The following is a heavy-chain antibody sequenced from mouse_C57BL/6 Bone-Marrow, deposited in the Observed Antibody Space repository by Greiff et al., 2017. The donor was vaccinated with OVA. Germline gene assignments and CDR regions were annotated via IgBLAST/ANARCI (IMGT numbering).Heavy chain of an antibody. CDR1: GYTFTSYW. V-gene: IGHV1-72*01. J-gene: IGHJ1*03. D-gene: IGHD2-12*01. Sequence: VQLQQPGAELVKPGASVKLSCKASGYTFTSYWMHWVKQRPGRGLEWIGRIDPNSGGTKYNEKFKSKATLTVDKPSITSYLPLSSLTSEDSAVYYCARSYYSYWYFDVWGTGTTVTVSS. CDR2: IDPNSGGT. CDR3: ARSYYSYWYFDV.